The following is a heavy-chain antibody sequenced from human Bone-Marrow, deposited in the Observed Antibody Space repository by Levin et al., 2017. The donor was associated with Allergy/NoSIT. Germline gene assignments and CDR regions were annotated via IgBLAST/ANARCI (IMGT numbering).Heavy chain of an antibody. CDR2: IKSKADGGTT. J-gene: IGHJ4*02. CDR1: GITFSNAW. Sequence: GGSLRLSCAASGITFSNAWMSWARQAPGKGLEWVGRIKSKADGGTTEYAAPVKGRFTISRDDSKNTLYLQMNSLKTEDTAVYFCTTYSSSWYYFDYWGQGTLVTVS. CDR3: TTYSSSWYYFDY. V-gene: IGHV3-15*01. D-gene: IGHD6-13*01.